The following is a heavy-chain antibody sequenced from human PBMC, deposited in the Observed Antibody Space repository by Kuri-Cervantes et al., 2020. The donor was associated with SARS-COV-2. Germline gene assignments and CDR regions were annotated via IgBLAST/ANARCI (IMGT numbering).Heavy chain of an antibody. V-gene: IGHV3-73*01. CDR2: IRSKANSYAT. D-gene: IGHD2-2*01. CDR3: TRGTSQTYYYYYYMDV. CDR1: GFTFSGSA. Sequence: GESRKIFGAASGFTFSGSAMHWVRQASGKGLEWVGRIRSKANSYATAYAASVKGRFTISRDDSKNTAYLQMNSLKTEDTAVYYCTRGTSQTYYYYYYMDVWGKGTTVTVSS. J-gene: IGHJ6*03.